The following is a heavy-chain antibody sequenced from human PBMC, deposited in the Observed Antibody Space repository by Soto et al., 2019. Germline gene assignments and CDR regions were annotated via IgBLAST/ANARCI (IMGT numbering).Heavy chain of an antibody. Sequence: SETLSLTCTVSGGSISSGGYYWSWIRQHPGKGLEWIGYIYYSGSTYYNPSLKSRVTISVDTSKNQFSLKLSSVTAADTAVYYCARGSPTIFRVELYAYWGQGTLVIVSS. CDR2: IYYSGST. CDR3: ARGSPTIFRVELYAY. CDR1: GGSISSGGYY. D-gene: IGHD3-3*01. J-gene: IGHJ4*02. V-gene: IGHV4-31*03.